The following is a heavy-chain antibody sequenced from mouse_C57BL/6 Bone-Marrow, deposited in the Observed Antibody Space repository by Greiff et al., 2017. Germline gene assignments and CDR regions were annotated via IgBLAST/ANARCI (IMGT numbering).Heavy chain of an antibody. CDR3: AIDYGNYEAMDY. D-gene: IGHD2-1*01. CDR1: GYTFTSYW. CDR2: IYPGSGST. J-gene: IGHJ4*01. V-gene: IGHV1-55*01. Sequence: QVQLQQPGAELVKPGASVKMSCKASGYTFTSYWITWVKQRPGQGLEWIGDIYPGSGSTNYNEKFKSKATLTVDTSSRTAYMQLSSLTSEDSAVYYCAIDYGNYEAMDYWGQGTSVTVSS.